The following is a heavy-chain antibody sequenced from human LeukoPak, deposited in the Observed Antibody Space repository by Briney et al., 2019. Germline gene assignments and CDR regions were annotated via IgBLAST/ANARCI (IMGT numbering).Heavy chain of an antibody. J-gene: IGHJ5*02. CDR2: IYSGGST. V-gene: IGHV3-53*01. CDR3: ARGGAIFLNWFDP. CDR1: GFTVSSNY. D-gene: IGHD3-3*02. Sequence: GGSLRLSCAASGFTVSSNYMSWVRQAPGKGLEWVSVIYSGGSTHYADSVKGRFTISRDNSKNTLYLQMNSLRAEDTAVYYCARGGAIFLNWFDPWGQGTLVTVSS.